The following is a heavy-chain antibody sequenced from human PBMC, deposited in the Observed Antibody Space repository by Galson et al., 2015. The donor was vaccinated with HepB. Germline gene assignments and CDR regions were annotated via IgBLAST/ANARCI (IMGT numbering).Heavy chain of an antibody. V-gene: IGHV3-66*02. CDR3: ARDQGDDYVNYYYYHGMDV. CDR2: IDSGGRT. CDR1: GFTVSSNY. Sequence: SLRLSSAASGFTVSSNYMSWVRQAPGKGLEWVSVIDSGGRTHYAAPVKGRFTIIRDNSKNTLYLQVNSLRAEDTAVYYCARDQGDDYVNYYYYHGMDVWGQGTTVTVSS. D-gene: IGHD4-17*01. J-gene: IGHJ6*02.